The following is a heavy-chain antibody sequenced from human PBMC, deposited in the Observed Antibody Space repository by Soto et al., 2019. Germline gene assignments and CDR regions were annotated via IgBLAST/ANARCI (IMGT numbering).Heavy chain of an antibody. CDR1: GYTFTSFG. J-gene: IGHJ4*02. V-gene: IGHV1-18*04. D-gene: IGHD3-10*01. Sequence: QVHLVQSGPEVKKPGASVKVSGKASGYTFTSFGVSWLRQAPGQGPEWMGWISGYNGKTKYTQKVQGRVTLTTDTSTATDYMELRSLRSDDAAVYVCARDKMIDDFGLGSFAYWGQGTVVTVSS. CDR2: ISGYNGKT. CDR3: ARDKMIDDFGLGSFAY.